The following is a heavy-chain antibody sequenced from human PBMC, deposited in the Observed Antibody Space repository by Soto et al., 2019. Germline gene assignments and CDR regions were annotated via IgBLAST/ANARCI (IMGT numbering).Heavy chain of an antibody. V-gene: IGHV1-18*01. CDR3: ARDIPYHHYETLGYYSRYYYGLDV. CDR1: GYTFTSYG. Sequence: QGQLVQSGAEAKKPGASVKVSCQASGYTFTSYGISWVRQAPGQGPEWMGWISAYNGNTDYAQKLQGRVTMTTDTSRSIAYMELRRLRLDDTAVYYCARDIPYHHYETLGYYSRYYYGLDVWGQGTTVTVSS. CDR2: ISAYNGNT. D-gene: IGHD3-22*01. J-gene: IGHJ6*02.